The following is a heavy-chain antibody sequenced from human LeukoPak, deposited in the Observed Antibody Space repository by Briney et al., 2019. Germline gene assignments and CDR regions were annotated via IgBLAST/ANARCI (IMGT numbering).Heavy chain of an antibody. Sequence: GGSLRLSCAASGFTFSSYGMHWVRQAPGKGLEWVAFIRYDGSNKYYADSVKGRFTISRDNSKNTLYLQMNSLRAEDTAVYYCRFGVVVPAASDYWGQGTLVTVSS. J-gene: IGHJ4*02. D-gene: IGHD2-2*01. CDR2: IRYDGSNK. CDR1: GFTFSSYG. V-gene: IGHV3-30*02. CDR3: RFGVVVPAASDY.